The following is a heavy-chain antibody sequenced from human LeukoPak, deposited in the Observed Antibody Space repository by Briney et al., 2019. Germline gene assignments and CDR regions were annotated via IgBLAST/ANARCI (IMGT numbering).Heavy chain of an antibody. CDR2: ISYDGSNK. V-gene: IGHV3-30*18. D-gene: IGHD4-23*01. CDR1: GFTFSSYC. J-gene: IGHJ4*02. Sequence: GGSLRLSCAASGFTFSSYCMHWVRQARGKGLEWVAVISYDGSNKYYADSVKGRFTISRDNSKNTLYLQMNSLRAEDTAVYYCANLLRWEPYWGQGTLVTVSS. CDR3: ANLLRWEPY.